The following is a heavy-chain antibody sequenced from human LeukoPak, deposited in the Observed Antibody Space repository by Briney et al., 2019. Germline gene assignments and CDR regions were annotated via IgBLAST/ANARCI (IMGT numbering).Heavy chain of an antibody. CDR3: ARDRDSSSWCDY. CDR1: GFTFSSYS. D-gene: IGHD6-13*01. CDR2: ISSSSSYI. Sequence: GGSLRLSCAASGFTFSSYSMNWVRQAPGKGLEWVSSISSSSSYIYYADSVKGRFTISRDNAKNSLYLQMNSLRAEDTAVYYCARDRDSSSWCDYWGQGTLVTVSS. J-gene: IGHJ4*02. V-gene: IGHV3-21*01.